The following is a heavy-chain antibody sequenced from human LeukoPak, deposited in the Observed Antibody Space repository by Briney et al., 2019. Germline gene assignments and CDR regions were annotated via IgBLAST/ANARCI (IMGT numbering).Heavy chain of an antibody. V-gene: IGHV3-49*04. CDR1: GFTFSVFA. Sequence: GGSLRLSCTTSGFTFSVFAINRVRQAPGKGLEWVGIIRSSPNGGTTEYGTSVKGRFTISRDDSKNIAYLQMNSLKTEDTAAYYCTRNYNTQDFDYWGQGTLVTVSS. D-gene: IGHD3-22*01. CDR2: IRSSPNGGTT. CDR3: TRNYNTQDFDY. J-gene: IGHJ4*02.